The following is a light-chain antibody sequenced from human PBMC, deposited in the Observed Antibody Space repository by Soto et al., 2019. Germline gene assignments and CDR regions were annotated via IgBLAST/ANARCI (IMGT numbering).Light chain of an antibody. V-gene: IGLV1-44*01. CDR1: SSSIGNNP. Sequence: QSVLTQPPSASGTPGQRVTISCSGSSSSIGNNPVNWYQQLPGTAPKLLIYSNSHRPSGVPDRFSGSKSGTSASLAISGLQSEDEADYYCAAWDDSLTGSWVFGGGTKVTVL. CDR3: AAWDDSLTGSWV. J-gene: IGLJ3*02. CDR2: SNS.